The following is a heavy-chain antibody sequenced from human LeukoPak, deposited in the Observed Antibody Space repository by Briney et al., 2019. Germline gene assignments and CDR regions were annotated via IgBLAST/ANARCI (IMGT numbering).Heavy chain of an antibody. CDR3: ATSYDMGWLIGY. CDR2: IKQDGSEK. V-gene: IGHV3-7*03. D-gene: IGHD3/OR15-3a*01. J-gene: IGHJ4*02. CDR1: EFMFSSYW. Sequence: GGSLRLSCAASEFMFSSYWMSWVRQAPGKGLEWVANIKQDGSEKNNVDSVKGRFTISRDNGKSSLYLQMNSLRAEDTALYYCATSYDMGWLIGYWGQGTLVTVSS.